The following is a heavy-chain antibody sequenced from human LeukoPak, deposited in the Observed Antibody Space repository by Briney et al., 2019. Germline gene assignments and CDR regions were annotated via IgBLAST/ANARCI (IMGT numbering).Heavy chain of an antibody. J-gene: IGHJ6*03. D-gene: IGHD2-2*02. V-gene: IGHV1-2*02. CDR3: ARDGLEVPAAIYYMDV. CDR1: GYTFTGYY. Sequence: ASVKVSCKASGYTFTGYYMHWVRQAPGQGLEWMGWINPNSGGTNYAQKFQGRVTMTRDTSISTGYMELSRLRSDDTAVYYCARDGLEVPAAIYYMDVWGKGTTVTVSS. CDR2: INPNSGGT.